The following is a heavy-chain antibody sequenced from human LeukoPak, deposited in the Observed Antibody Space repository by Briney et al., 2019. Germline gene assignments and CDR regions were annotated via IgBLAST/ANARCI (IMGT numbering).Heavy chain of an antibody. V-gene: IGHV4-61*08. CDR2: IYDGGRP. D-gene: IGHD3-22*01. Sequence: SETLSLTCTVSGGSVTSGGYSWNWIRQTPTKALEWIGYIYDGGRPYYNPSVESRVTISVDTSKNQFSLKLSSVTAADTAVYYCARVRYYDSSGYLDYWGQGTLVTVSS. J-gene: IGHJ4*02. CDR3: ARVRYYDSSGYLDY. CDR1: GGSVTSGGYS.